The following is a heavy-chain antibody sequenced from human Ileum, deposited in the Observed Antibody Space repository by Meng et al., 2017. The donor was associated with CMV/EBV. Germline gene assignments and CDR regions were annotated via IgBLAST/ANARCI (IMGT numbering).Heavy chain of an antibody. CDR3: AREGYYGSVTYYNYWYFDL. CDR2: IHTSGTT. V-gene: IGHV4-61*02. D-gene: IGHD3-10*01. CDR1: GGSLTSGHFY. J-gene: IGHJ2*01. Sequence: QVQLRGSGPGLVKPSQTLSLTCTVSGGSLTSGHFYWNWIRQSAGQGLEWIGRIHTSGTTNYNPSLKSRVTISLDTSKNQFSLKLNSVTATDTALYYCAREGYYGSVTYYNYWYFDLWGRGTLVTVSS.